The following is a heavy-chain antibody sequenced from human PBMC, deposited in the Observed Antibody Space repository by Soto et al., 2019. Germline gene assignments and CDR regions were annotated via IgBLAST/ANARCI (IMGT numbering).Heavy chain of an antibody. CDR2: IHHTGYT. CDR3: ARTSRRPTVPSFYF. Sequence: PSEPLSLTCSVSGASVSTDGYYWSWIRKPPGKGLEYISYIHHTGYTNYSPSLKSRVTTSIDTSKNEFSLKVGSLTAADTAIYYCARTSRRPTVPSFYF. V-gene: IGHV4-61*08. D-gene: IGHD2-2*01. J-gene: IGHJ1*01. CDR1: GASVSTDGYY.